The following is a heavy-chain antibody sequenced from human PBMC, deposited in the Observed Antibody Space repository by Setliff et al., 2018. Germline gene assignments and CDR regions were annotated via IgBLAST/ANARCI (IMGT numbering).Heavy chain of an antibody. D-gene: IGHD3-10*01. CDR2: IYYSGST. Sequence: PSETLSLTCTVSGGSICSSSYYWGWIRQPPGKGLEWIGSIYYSGSTYYNPSLKSRVTISVDTSKNQFSLKLSSVTAADTDVYYCARIHLLLWFGELLSGWFDPWGQGTLVTVSS. V-gene: IGHV4-39*07. CDR1: GGSICSSSYY. CDR3: ARIHLLLWFGELLSGWFDP. J-gene: IGHJ5*02.